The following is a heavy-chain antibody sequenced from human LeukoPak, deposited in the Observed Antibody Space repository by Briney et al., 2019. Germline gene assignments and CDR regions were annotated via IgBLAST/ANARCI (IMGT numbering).Heavy chain of an antibody. CDR1: GGSISSCY. CDR3: AREGSPGANWFDP. V-gene: IGHV4-59*12. J-gene: IGHJ5*02. D-gene: IGHD3-10*01. CDR2: IYYSGST. Sequence: SETLSLTCTVSGGSISSCYWSWIRQPPGKGLEWIGYIYYSGSTNYNPSLKSRVTISVDTSKNQFSLKLSSVTAADTAVYYCAREGSPGANWFDPWGQGTLVTVSS.